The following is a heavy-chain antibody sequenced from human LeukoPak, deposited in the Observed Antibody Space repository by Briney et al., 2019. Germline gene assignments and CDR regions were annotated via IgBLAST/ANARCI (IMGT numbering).Heavy chain of an antibody. D-gene: IGHD3-3*01. CDR3: ARGPNYAFWSGSYYYYMDV. Sequence: ASVKASCKASGYTFTSYDINWVRQATGQGLEWMGWMNPNSGNTGYAQKFQGRVTMTRSTSINTAYMELSSLRSEDTAVYYCARGPNYAFWSGSYYYYMDVWGKGTTVTVSS. V-gene: IGHV1-8*01. J-gene: IGHJ6*03. CDR2: MNPNSGNT. CDR1: GYTFTSYD.